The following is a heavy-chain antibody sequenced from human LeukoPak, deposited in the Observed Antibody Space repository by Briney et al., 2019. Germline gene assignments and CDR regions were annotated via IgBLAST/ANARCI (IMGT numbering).Heavy chain of an antibody. D-gene: IGHD6-19*01. CDR2: ISSSSSYI. CDR1: GFTFSSYS. V-gene: IGHV3-21*01. CDR3: ARALEPSIAVIDY. Sequence: PGGSLRLPCAASGFTFSSYSMNWVRQAPGKGLEWVSSISSSSSYIYYADSVKGRFTISRDNAKNSLCLQMNSLRAEDTAVYYCARALEPSIAVIDYWGQGTLVTVSS. J-gene: IGHJ4*02.